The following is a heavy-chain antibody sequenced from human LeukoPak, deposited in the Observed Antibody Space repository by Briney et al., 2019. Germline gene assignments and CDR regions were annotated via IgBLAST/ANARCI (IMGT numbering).Heavy chain of an antibody. CDR2: IYSGGST. CDR3: GRGGATL. J-gene: IGHJ4*02. CDR1: GFTVSSNY. D-gene: IGHD1-26*01. V-gene: IGHV3-53*01. Sequence: GGSLRLSCAASGFTVSSNYMSWVRQAPGKGLEWVSVIYSGGSTYYADAVKGRFSISRDNSKNTVFLQMNSLRADDTAVSYCGRGGATLWGQGTLVTVSS.